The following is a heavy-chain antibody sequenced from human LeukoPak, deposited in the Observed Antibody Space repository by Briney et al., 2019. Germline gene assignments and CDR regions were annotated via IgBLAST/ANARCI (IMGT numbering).Heavy chain of an antibody. J-gene: IGHJ4*02. CDR2: IKQDGSET. CDR3: ARGGSGYSYGKIDS. Sequence: GGSPRLSCAASGFTFSNYWINWVRQAPGEGLEWVANIKQDGSETYCVDSVKGRFTISRDNAKNSLYLQMNSLRDEDTAVYYCARGGSGYSYGKIDSWGQGILVTVSS. V-gene: IGHV3-7*01. CDR1: GFTFSNYW. D-gene: IGHD5-18*01.